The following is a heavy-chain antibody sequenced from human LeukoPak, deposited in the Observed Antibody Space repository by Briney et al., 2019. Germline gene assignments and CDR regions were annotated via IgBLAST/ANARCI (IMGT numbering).Heavy chain of an antibody. V-gene: IGHV3-11*06. CDR2: ISSSSSYT. CDR1: GFTFSDYY. J-gene: IGHJ4*02. CDR3: ARGGVDTAMLFDY. Sequence: GGSLTLSCAASGFTFSDYYMSWIRQAPGKGLEWVSYISSSSSYTNYADSVKGRFTISRDNAKNSLSLQMNSLRAEDTAVYYCARGGVDTAMLFDYWGQGTLVTVSS. D-gene: IGHD5-18*01.